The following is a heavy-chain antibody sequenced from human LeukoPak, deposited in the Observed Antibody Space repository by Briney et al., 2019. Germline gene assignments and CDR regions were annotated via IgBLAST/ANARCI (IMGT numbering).Heavy chain of an antibody. CDR1: GGSISSYY. J-gene: IGHJ6*02. V-gene: IGHV4-59*12. CDR3: AKDLAGDYDFWSGYFYYYYGMDV. CDR2: ISYSGST. D-gene: IGHD3-3*01. Sequence: SETLSLTCSVSGGSISSYYWSWIRQPPGKGLEWIGCISYSGSTDYNSSLKSRVTMSMDTSKNQFYLRLSSATAADTAVYYCAKDLAGDYDFWSGYFYYYYGMDVWGQGTTVTVSS.